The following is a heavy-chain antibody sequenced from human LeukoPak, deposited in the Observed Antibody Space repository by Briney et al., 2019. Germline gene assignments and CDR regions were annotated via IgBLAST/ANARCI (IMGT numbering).Heavy chain of an antibody. CDR3: ARAGYYDSSGHYFVRSRSMNDY. CDR1: GYTFINYG. J-gene: IGHJ4*02. V-gene: IGHV1-18*01. Sequence: ASVKVSCKASGYTFINYGVSWVRQAPGQGLEWMGWVSNYNGNTDYARKFQGRVTMTTDPSTSTAYMELRRLRSDDTAVYYCARAGYYDSSGHYFVRSRSMNDYWGQGTLVTVSS. CDR2: VSNYNGNT. D-gene: IGHD3-22*01.